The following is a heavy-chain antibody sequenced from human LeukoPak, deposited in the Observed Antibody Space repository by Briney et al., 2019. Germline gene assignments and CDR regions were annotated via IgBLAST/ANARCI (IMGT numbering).Heavy chain of an antibody. J-gene: IGHJ4*02. V-gene: IGHV4-31*03. CDR1: GGSISSGGYY. CDR2: IYYSGST. D-gene: IGHD3-22*01. Sequence: KTSETLSLTCTVSGGSISSGGYYWSWIRQHPGQGLEWIGYIYYSGSTYYNPSLKSRVTISVYTSKNQFSLNLSSVTAADTAVYYCARVSYDSSGYYYDYWGQGTLVTVSS. CDR3: ARVSYDSSGYYYDY.